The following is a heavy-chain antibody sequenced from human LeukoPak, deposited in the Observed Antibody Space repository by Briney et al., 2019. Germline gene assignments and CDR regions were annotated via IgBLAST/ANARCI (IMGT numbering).Heavy chain of an antibody. J-gene: IGHJ4*02. D-gene: IGHD6-19*01. V-gene: IGHV4-39*01. Sequence: PSETLSLTCTVSGGSISSSSYYWGWIRQPPGKGLEWIGSIYYSGSTYYNPSLKSRVTISVDTSKNQFSLKLSSVTAADTAVYYCASLYSSGWLSDYWGQGTLVTVCS. CDR2: IYYSGST. CDR1: GGSISSSSYY. CDR3: ASLYSSGWLSDY.